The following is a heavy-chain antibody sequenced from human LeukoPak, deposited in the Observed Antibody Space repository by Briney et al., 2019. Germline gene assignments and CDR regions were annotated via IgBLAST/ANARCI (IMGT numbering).Heavy chain of an antibody. D-gene: IGHD3-22*01. V-gene: IGHV4-34*01. Sequence: SETLSLTCAVYGGSFSGYYWSWVREPPGKGLGWIGEINHSGSTNYNPSLKSRVTISVDTSKNQCSLKLSSVTTADTAVYYCARSYYDSSGTFCYFDYWGQGTLVTVSS. CDR1: GGSFSGYY. CDR3: ARSYYDSSGTFCYFDY. CDR2: INHSGST. J-gene: IGHJ4*02.